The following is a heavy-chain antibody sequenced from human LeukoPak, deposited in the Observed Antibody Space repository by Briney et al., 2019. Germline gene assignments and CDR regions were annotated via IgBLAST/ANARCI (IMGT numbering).Heavy chain of an antibody. Sequence: ASVKVSCKASGYTFTGYYMHWVRQAPGQGLEWMGWINPNSGGTNYAQKFQGWVTMTRDTSISTAYMELSRLRSDDTAVYYCARDAADSSGWYTAGYYYGMDVWGQGTTVTVSS. D-gene: IGHD6-19*01. CDR2: INPNSGGT. J-gene: IGHJ6*02. V-gene: IGHV1-2*04. CDR3: ARDAADSSGWYTAGYYYGMDV. CDR1: GYTFTGYY.